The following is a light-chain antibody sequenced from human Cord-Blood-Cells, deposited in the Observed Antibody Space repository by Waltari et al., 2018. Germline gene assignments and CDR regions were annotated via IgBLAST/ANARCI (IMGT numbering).Light chain of an antibody. J-gene: IGLJ1*01. Sequence: QSVLTQPPSASGTPGQRVTISCSGSSSNIGSNYVYWYQQLPGTAPKLLIYRNNQPPSGFPDRFSGSKSGTSASLAISGLRSEDEADYYCAAWDDSLSGYVFGTGTKVTVL. V-gene: IGLV1-47*01. CDR1: SSNIGSNY. CDR2: RNN. CDR3: AAWDDSLSGYV.